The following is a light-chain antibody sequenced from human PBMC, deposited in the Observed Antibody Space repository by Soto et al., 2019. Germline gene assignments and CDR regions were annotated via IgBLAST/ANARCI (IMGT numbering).Light chain of an antibody. J-gene: IGLJ2*01. V-gene: IGLV1-40*01. CDR1: SSNIGAGYD. CDR2: SNS. Sequence: QSVLTQPTSVSGAPGQRVTISCTGSSSNIGAGYDVHWYQQLPGIAPKLLIYSNSNRPSGVPDRFSGSKSGTSASLAITGLQAEDEADYYCHSYDSSLSGSIFGGGTKLTVL. CDR3: HSYDSSLSGSI.